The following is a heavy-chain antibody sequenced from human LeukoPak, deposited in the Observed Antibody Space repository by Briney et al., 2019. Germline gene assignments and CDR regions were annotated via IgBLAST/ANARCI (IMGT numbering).Heavy chain of an antibody. Sequence: TGGSLRPSCAASGFTFSNYAMHWVRQAPGKGLEWVSYISSSGSTIYYADSVKGRFTISRDNAKNSLYLQMNSLRAEDTAVYYCARVKYSRVVGAFDYWGQGTLVTVSS. CDR2: ISSSGSTI. J-gene: IGHJ4*02. CDR3: ARVKYSRVVGAFDY. D-gene: IGHD6-6*01. V-gene: IGHV3-48*03. CDR1: GFTFSNYA.